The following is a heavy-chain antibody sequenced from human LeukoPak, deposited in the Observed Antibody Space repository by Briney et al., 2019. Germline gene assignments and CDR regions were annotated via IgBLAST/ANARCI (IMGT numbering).Heavy chain of an antibody. V-gene: IGHV3-66*02. CDR1: GFTVSSNY. J-gene: IGHJ3*02. D-gene: IGHD2-15*01. Sequence: GGSLRLSCAASGFTVSSNYRSWVRQAPGKGLERASVIYRGGSTYYADSVKRRFTISRDNSKNTLYLQMNSLRAEDTAVYYCARDSVVDTSDDAFDIWGQGTMVTVSS. CDR2: IYRGGST. CDR3: ARDSVVDTSDDAFDI.